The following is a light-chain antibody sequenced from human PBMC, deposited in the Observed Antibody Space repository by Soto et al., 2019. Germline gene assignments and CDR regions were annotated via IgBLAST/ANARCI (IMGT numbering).Light chain of an antibody. CDR3: QSYDNSLSGSWV. CDR2: DDY. V-gene: IGLV1-44*01. J-gene: IGLJ3*02. CDR1: SSNIGKNS. Sequence: QPVLTQPPSASGTPGQRVTISCSGSSSNIGKNSVSWYQQFPLTAPKLLIYDDYQRPSGVPDRFSGSRSGTSASLGISGLQSGDEADYYCQSYDNSLSGSWVFGGGTKLTVL.